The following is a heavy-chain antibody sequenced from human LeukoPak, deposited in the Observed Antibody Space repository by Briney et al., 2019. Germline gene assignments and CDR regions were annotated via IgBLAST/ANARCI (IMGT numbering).Heavy chain of an antibody. CDR3: ARGNGYPYYFDY. D-gene: IGHD3-22*01. CDR1: GGSISSYY. Sequence: SETLSLTCTVSGGSISSYYWSWIRQPPGKGLEWIGYIYYSGSTNYNPSLKSRVTISVDRSKNQFSLKLSSVTAADAAVYYCARGNGYPYYFDYWGQGTLVTVSS. CDR2: IYYSGST. V-gene: IGHV4-59*12. J-gene: IGHJ4*02.